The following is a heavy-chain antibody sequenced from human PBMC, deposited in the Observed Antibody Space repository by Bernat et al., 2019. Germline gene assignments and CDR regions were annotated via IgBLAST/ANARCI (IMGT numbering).Heavy chain of an antibody. CDR3: ARKWFGEKDAFDI. CDR2: IYYSGST. J-gene: IGHJ3*02. CDR1: GGSISSGGYY. V-gene: IGHV4-31*03. Sequence: QVQLQESGPGLVKPSQTLSLTCTVSGGSISSGGYYWSWIRQHPGKGLEWIGYIYYSGSTYYNPSLKSRVTISVDTSKNQFSRKLSSVTAADTAVYYCARKWFGEKDAFDIWGQGTMVTVSS. D-gene: IGHD3-10*01.